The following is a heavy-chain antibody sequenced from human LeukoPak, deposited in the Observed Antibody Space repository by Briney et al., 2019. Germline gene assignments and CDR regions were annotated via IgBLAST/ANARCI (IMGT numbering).Heavy chain of an antibody. J-gene: IGHJ4*02. CDR1: GFTFSSYA. V-gene: IGHV3-23*01. D-gene: IGHD3-9*01. CDR2: ISGSGGST. CDR3: ANPYDILTGHAPG. Sequence: GGSPRLSCAASGFTFSSYAMSWVRQAPGKGLEWVSAISGSGGSTYYADSVKGRFTISRDNSKNTLYLQMNSLRAEDTAVYYCANPYDILTGHAPGWGQGTLVTVSS.